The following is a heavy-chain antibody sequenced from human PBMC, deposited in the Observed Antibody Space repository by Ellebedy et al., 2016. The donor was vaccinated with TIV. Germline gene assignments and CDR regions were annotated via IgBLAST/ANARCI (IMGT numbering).Heavy chain of an antibody. V-gene: IGHV4-28*01. CDR3: ARTSPYYDSSGYDEGDAFDI. D-gene: IGHD3-22*01. CDR2: IYYSGST. J-gene: IGHJ3*02. Sequence: MPSETLSLTCAVSGYSISSSNWWGWIRQPPGKGLEWIGYIYYSGSTYYNPSLKSRVTMSVDPSKNQFSLKLSSVTAVDTDVYYCARTSPYYDSSGYDEGDAFDIWGQGTMVTVSS. CDR1: GYSISSSNW.